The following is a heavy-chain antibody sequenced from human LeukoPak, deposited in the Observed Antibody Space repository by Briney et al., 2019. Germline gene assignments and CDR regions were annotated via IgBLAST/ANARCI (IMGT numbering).Heavy chain of an antibody. Sequence: SETLSLTGTVSGGSISSSSYYWGWIRQPPGKGLEWIGSIYYSGSTYYNPSLKSRVTISVDTSKNQFSLRLSSVTAADTAVYYCARPAVGNYYYYYMDVWGKGTTVTVSS. CDR1: GGSISSSSYY. J-gene: IGHJ6*03. CDR2: IYYSGST. V-gene: IGHV4-39*01. CDR3: ARPAVGNYYYYYMDV. D-gene: IGHD4-23*01.